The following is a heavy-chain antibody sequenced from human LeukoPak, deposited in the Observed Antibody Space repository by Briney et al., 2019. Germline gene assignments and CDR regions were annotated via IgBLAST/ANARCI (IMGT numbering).Heavy chain of an antibody. CDR1: GFTFSNAW. D-gene: IGHD3-22*01. V-gene: IGHV3-15*01. CDR3: ATVDRYDSSGYNDY. Sequence: GGSLRLSCAASGFTFSNAWMSWVRQAPGKGLEWVGLIKSKTDGGTTDYAAPVKGRFTISRDDSKNTLYLQMNSLKTEDTAVYYCATVDRYDSSGYNDYWGQGTLVTVSS. J-gene: IGHJ4*02. CDR2: IKSKTDGGTT.